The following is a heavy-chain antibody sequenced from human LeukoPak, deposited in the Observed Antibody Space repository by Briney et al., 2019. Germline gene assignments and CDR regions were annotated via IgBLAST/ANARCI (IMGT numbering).Heavy chain of an antibody. CDR1: GGSISYYY. D-gene: IGHD1-26*01. CDR3: ARTGSYSGSYLAPYYFDY. Sequence: PSETLSLTCTVSGGSISYYYWSWIRQSPGKGLEWIGYIYYSGTTNYNPSLKSRVTISVDTSKNQFSLKLSSVTAADTAVYYCARTGSYSGSYLAPYYFDYWGQGTLVTVSS. CDR2: IYYSGTT. V-gene: IGHV4-59*08. J-gene: IGHJ4*02.